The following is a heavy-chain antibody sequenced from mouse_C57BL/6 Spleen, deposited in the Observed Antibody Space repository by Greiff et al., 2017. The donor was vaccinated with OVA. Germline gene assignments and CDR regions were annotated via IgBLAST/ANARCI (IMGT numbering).Heavy chain of an antibody. CDR2: IDPETGGT. D-gene: IGHD2-1*01. CDR3: TRRGNFYYAMDY. Sequence: LPPSGAALVRPGASVTLSCQSSGYTFTDYELHWVKQTPVHGLEWIGAIDPETGGTAYNQKFKGKAILTADKSSSTAYMELRSLTSEDSAVYYCTRRGNFYYAMDYWGQGTSVTVSS. CDR1: GYTFTDYE. V-gene: IGHV1-15*01. J-gene: IGHJ4*01.